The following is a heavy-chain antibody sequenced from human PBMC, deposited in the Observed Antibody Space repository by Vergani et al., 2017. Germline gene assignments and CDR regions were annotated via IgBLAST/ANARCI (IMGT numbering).Heavy chain of an antibody. V-gene: IGHV3-23*01. Sequence: EVQLLESGGGLIQPGGSLRLSCVASGFSFRSYAMNWVRQAPGEGPEWVAAIGGSGVSTYYADSMKGRFTISRDNSKNTLYLQMNGLRADDTAIYYCAKDVDEWRPYYNGMDVWGQGTTVTVSS. CDR3: AKDVDEWRPYYNGMDV. CDR2: IGGSGVST. D-gene: IGHD3-3*01. J-gene: IGHJ6*02. CDR1: GFSFRSYA.